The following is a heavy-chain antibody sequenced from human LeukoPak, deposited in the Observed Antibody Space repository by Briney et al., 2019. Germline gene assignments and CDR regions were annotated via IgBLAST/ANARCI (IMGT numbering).Heavy chain of an antibody. D-gene: IGHD1-26*01. J-gene: IGHJ5*02. CDR2: ISWNSGSI. CDR1: GFTFDDYA. Sequence: AGWSLRLSCAASGFTFDDYAMHWVRHAPGKGLEWVSGISWNSGSIGYADSVKGRFTISRDNAKNSLYLQMNSLRAEDTALYYCAKDSGSYYHWFDPWGQGTLVTVSS. CDR3: AKDSGSYYHWFDP. V-gene: IGHV3-9*01.